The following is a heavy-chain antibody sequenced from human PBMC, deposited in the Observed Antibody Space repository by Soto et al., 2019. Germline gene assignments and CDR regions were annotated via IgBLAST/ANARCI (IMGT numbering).Heavy chain of an antibody. CDR1: GGSFSGYY. D-gene: IGHD2-21*01. J-gene: IGHJ6*03. Sequence: SETLSLTCAVYGGSFSGYYWSWIRQPPGKGLEWIGEINHSGSTNYNPSLKSRVTISVDTSKNQFSLKLSSVTAADTAVYYCARHKGERAPVAIIHQDYYYYMDVWGKGTTVTVSS. CDR2: INHSGST. CDR3: ARHKGERAPVAIIHQDYYYYMDV. V-gene: IGHV4-34*01.